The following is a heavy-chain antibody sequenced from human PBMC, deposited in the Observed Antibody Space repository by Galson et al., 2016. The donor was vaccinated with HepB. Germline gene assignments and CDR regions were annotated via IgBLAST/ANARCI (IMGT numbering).Heavy chain of an antibody. CDR2: IKSKTDGETT. CDR1: GFTFSSYG. D-gene: IGHD1-26*01. V-gene: IGHV3-15*01. J-gene: IGHJ4*02. CDR3: TTFILGPGRKNFDN. Sequence: SLRLSCAASGFTFSSYGMHWVRQAPGKGLVWVGRIKSKTDGETTDYAAPVKGRFTISRDDSKNTLYLQMNSLRTEDTAVYYCTTFILGPGRKNFDNWGQGTLVTVS.